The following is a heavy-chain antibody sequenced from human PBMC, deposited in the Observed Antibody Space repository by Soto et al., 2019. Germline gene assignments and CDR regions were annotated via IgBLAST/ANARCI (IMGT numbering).Heavy chain of an antibody. V-gene: IGHV3-48*01. CDR1: GFTFSSYR. D-gene: IGHD3-22*01. CDR2: IGIGSSTK. Sequence: PGGSLRLSCAASGFTFSSYRMNWVRQAPGKGLEWVSYIGIGSSTKYYADSVKGRFTISRDNAKNSLYLQMNSLRAEDTAVYYCARDQLYYNDISGRPLNAFDVWGQGTMVTVSS. J-gene: IGHJ3*01. CDR3: ARDQLYYNDISGRPLNAFDV.